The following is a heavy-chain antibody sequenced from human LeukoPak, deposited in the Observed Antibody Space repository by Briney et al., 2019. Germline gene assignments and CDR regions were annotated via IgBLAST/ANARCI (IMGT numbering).Heavy chain of an antibody. V-gene: IGHV4-39*01. Sequence: SETLSLTCTVSGDSINSDSYSWGWIRQPPGKGLEWIGSTYYSGSTYYNPSLKSRVTISMDASNNQFSLRLTSVTAADTAMYCSRQLGYGHGYEDYWGQGTLVTVSS. CDR2: TYYSGST. CDR3: RQLGYGHGYEDY. CDR1: GDSINSDSYS. D-gene: IGHD5-18*01. J-gene: IGHJ4*02.